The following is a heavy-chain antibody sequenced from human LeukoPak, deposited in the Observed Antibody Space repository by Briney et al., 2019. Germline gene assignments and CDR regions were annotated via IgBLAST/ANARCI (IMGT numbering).Heavy chain of an antibody. CDR3: ARDPYPYMSSPYYFDY. Sequence: PGGSLRLSCAASGFSISRYAMHWVRQAPGKGLEWVAVISDDGSNKYYADSVKGRFTISRDNSKDTLYLQMNSLRAEDTAMYYCARDPYPYMSSPYYFDYWGQGTLVTVSS. D-gene: IGHD2-2*02. CDR1: GFSISRYA. J-gene: IGHJ4*02. V-gene: IGHV3-30*04. CDR2: ISDDGSNK.